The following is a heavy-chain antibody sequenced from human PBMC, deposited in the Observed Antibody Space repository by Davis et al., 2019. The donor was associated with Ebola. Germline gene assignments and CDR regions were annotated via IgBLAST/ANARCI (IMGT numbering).Heavy chain of an antibody. CDR3: ARGSVWPDY. Sequence: GESLKISCAASGFTFSDYGMHWVRQSPGKGLEWVAHVWYNGGNQYYANSVEGRFNVSRDNSKNTLYLQMDSLRAEDTALYYCARGSVWPDYWGRGTLVTVSS. J-gene: IGHJ4*02. CDR2: VWYNGGNQ. V-gene: IGHV3-33*01. D-gene: IGHD6-25*01. CDR1: GFTFSDYG.